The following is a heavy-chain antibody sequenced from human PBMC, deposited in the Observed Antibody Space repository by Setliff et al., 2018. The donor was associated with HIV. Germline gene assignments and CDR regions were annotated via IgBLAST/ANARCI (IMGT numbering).Heavy chain of an antibody. CDR2: IYYSGST. Sequence: SETLSLTCTVSGGSISSGSYYWSWIRQPPGKGLEWIGSIYYSGSTYYNPSLKSRITISVDTSKNQFSLKLSSVTAADTAVYYCATLPQGYDYFDYWGHGTLVTVSS. V-gene: IGHV4-39*07. CDR1: GGSISSGSYY. CDR3: ATLPQGYDYFDY. J-gene: IGHJ4*01. D-gene: IGHD3-3*01.